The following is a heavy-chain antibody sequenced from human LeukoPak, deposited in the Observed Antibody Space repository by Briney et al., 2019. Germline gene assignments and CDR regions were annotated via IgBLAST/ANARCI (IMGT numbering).Heavy chain of an antibody. CDR3: AREPAGESFHY. Sequence: SVKVSCKASGGTFSSYAISWGRQAPGQGLEWMGRIIPIFGIANYAQKFQGRVTITADKSTSTAYMELSSLRSEDTAVYYCAREPAGESFHYWRQGTLVTVSS. D-gene: IGHD3-10*01. V-gene: IGHV1-69*04. J-gene: IGHJ4*02. CDR1: GGTFSSYA. CDR2: IIPIFGIA.